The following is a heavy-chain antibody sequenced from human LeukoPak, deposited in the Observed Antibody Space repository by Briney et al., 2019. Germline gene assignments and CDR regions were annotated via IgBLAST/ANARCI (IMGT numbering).Heavy chain of an antibody. CDR1: GFTVSSNY. V-gene: IGHV3-53*04. D-gene: IGHD4-23*01. Sequence: GGSLRLSCAASGFTVSSNYMSWVRQAPGKGLEWDSVIYSGGSTYYADSVKGRFTISRHNSKNTLYLQMNSLRAEDTAVYYCARDRGGNSEDYYGMDVWGQGTTVTVSS. CDR2: IYSGGST. CDR3: ARDRGGNSEDYYGMDV. J-gene: IGHJ6*02.